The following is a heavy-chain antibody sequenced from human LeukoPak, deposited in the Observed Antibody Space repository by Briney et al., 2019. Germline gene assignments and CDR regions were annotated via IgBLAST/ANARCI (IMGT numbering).Heavy chain of an antibody. D-gene: IGHD1-14*01. CDR3: ARWASISREPGGFFDH. Sequence: SETLSLTCTVSGDSVTNDFFWGWVRQPPGKEVEWIGSFCLGRDTYYRPSLKSRVTISVDTSKNQFSLNLNSVTAADTAVYYCARWASISREPGGFFDHWGQGTLVTVSS. CDR1: GDSVTNDFF. J-gene: IGHJ4*02. CDR2: FCLGRDT. V-gene: IGHV4-38-2*02.